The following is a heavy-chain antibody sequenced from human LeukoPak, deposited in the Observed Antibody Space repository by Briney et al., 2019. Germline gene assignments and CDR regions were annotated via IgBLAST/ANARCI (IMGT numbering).Heavy chain of an antibody. J-gene: IGHJ4*02. CDR1: GFTFSSYA. D-gene: IGHD3-3*01. V-gene: IGHV3-64D*09. Sequence: GSLRLSCSASGFTFSSYAMHWVRQAPGKGLEYVSAISSNGGSTYYADSVKGRFTISRDNSKNTLYLQMSSLRAEDTAVYYCVKDLARPAATYYDFWSGPIGDYFDYWGQGTLVTVSS. CDR3: VKDLARPAATYYDFWSGPIGDYFDY. CDR2: ISSNGGST.